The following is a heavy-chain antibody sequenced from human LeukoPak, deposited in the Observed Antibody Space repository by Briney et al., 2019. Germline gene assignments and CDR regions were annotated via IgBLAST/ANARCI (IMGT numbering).Heavy chain of an antibody. J-gene: IGHJ4*02. CDR2: ISSSGGST. Sequence: GGSLRLSSAASGFTFTSYAMSWVRQAPGKGLEWVSAISSSGGSTYYADSVKGRFTISRDNSKNTLYLQVNSLRVEDTAVYYCTKRDFWSGYFDYWGQGTLVTVSS. CDR3: TKRDFWSGYFDY. D-gene: IGHD3-3*01. V-gene: IGHV3-23*01. CDR1: GFTFTSYA.